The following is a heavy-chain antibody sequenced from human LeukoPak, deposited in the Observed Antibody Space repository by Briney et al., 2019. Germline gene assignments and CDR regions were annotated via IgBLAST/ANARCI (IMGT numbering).Heavy chain of an antibody. J-gene: IGHJ6*04. V-gene: IGHV3-48*03. D-gene: IGHD6-19*01. CDR2: ISSSGSTI. Sequence: PGGSLRLSCAASGFTFSSYELNWVRQAPGKGLEWLSYISSSGSTIYYADSVKGRFTISRDNAKNSLYLQMNSLRAEDTAVYYCARDEGSGWSPGYYYYGMDVWGKGTTVTVSS. CDR1: GFTFSSYE. CDR3: ARDEGSGWSPGYYYYGMDV.